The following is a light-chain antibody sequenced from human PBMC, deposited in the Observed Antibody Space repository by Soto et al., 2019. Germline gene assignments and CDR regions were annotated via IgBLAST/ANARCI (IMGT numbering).Light chain of an antibody. CDR3: QQYGSSGT. CDR2: GVS. V-gene: IGKV3-20*01. J-gene: IGKJ1*01. CDR1: QSISRY. Sequence: IVLTQSPGTLSLSPGERTTLSCRASQSISRYLAWYQQKPGQGPRLLIYGVSNRATGIPDRFSGSGSGTDFTLTISRLEPEDFAVYYCQQYGSSGTFGQGTKVDI.